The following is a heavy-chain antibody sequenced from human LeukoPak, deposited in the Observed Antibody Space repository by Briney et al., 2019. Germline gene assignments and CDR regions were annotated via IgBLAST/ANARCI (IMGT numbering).Heavy chain of an antibody. CDR1: GGSFSGYY. CDR2: INHSGST. J-gene: IGHJ6*03. CDR3: ARGQGYCSSTSCYRSLYYYYYMDV. V-gene: IGHV4-34*01. Sequence: SETLSLTCAVYGGSFSGYYWSWIRQPPGKGLEWIGEINHSGSTNYNPSLKSRVTISVDTSKNQFSLKLSSVTAADTAVYYCARGQGYCSSTSCYRSLYYYYYMDVWGKGTTVTVSS. D-gene: IGHD2-2*02.